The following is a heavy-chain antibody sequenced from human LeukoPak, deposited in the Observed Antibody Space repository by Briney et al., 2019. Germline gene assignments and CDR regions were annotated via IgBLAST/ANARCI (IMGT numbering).Heavy chain of an antibody. CDR3: ARGQQWLDKIETFDY. D-gene: IGHD6-19*01. Sequence: SETLSLTCTVSGGSISSSSYYWGWIRQPPGKGLEWIGSIYYSGSTYYNPSLKSRVTISVDTSKNQFSLKLSSVTAADTAVYYCARGQQWLDKIETFDYWGQGTLVTVSS. J-gene: IGHJ4*02. V-gene: IGHV4-39*01. CDR2: IYYSGST. CDR1: GGSISSSSYY.